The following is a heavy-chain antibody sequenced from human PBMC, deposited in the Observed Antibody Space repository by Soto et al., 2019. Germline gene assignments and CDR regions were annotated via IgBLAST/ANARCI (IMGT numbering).Heavy chain of an antibody. CDR2: IYYSGST. V-gene: IGHV4-30-4*01. CDR1: GGSISSGDYY. D-gene: IGHD1-26*01. Sequence: SETLSLTCTVSGGSISSGDYYWSWIRQPPGKGLEWIGYIYYSGSTYYNPSLKSRVTISVDTSKNQFSLKLSSVTAADTAVYYCARAIGLTWELLHFDYWGQGTLVTVSS. J-gene: IGHJ4*02. CDR3: ARAIGLTWELLHFDY.